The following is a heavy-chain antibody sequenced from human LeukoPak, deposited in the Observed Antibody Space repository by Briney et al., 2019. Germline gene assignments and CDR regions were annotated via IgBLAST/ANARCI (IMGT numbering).Heavy chain of an antibody. CDR2: ITIDDSSP. Sequence: GGSLRLSCAASGFTFSNFWIHWVRQAPGKGLVWVSRITIDDSSPNYAASVNGRFTISRDNAKSTVYLQMNSLTEEDTAVYYCARDGGASTPFDYWAREPWSPS. D-gene: IGHD2-15*01. J-gene: IGHJ4*02. CDR3: ARDGGASTPFDY. CDR1: GFTFSNFW. V-gene: IGHV3-74*01.